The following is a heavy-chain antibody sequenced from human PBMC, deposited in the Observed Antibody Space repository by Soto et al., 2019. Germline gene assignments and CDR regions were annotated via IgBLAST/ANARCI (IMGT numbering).Heavy chain of an antibody. CDR3: ARGAMWRSFDF. CDR2: IYWDDDK. J-gene: IGHJ4*02. CDR1: GFSLSTSGVG. V-gene: IGHV2-5*02. Sequence: QITLKESGPTQVKPTQTLTLTCTFSGFSLSTSGVGVGWIRQPPGKALEWLAIIYWDDDKRYSPSLKSRLSITKDTSKSQVVLTMTTMDPMDTATYYCARGAMWRSFDFWGQGTLVTVTS. D-gene: IGHD2-21*01.